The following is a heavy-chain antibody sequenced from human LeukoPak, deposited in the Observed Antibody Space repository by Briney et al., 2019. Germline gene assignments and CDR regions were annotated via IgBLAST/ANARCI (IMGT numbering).Heavy chain of an antibody. CDR2: INPSGGST. Sequence: ASVKVSCKASGYTFTSYYMHWVRQAPGQGLEWMGIINPSGGSTSYAQKFQGRVTMTRDTSTSTVCMELSSLRSEDTVVYYCARDLIMITFGGGLDYWGQGTLVTVSS. CDR3: ARDLIMITFGGGLDY. J-gene: IGHJ4*02. V-gene: IGHV1-46*03. D-gene: IGHD3-16*01. CDR1: GYTFTSYY.